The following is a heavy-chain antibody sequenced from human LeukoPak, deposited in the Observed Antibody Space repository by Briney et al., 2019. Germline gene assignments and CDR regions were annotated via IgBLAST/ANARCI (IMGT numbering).Heavy chain of an antibody. CDR3: ARGLGDSSGYYFGYFDY. D-gene: IGHD3-22*01. CDR2: IYSGGST. V-gene: IGHV3-66*01. CDR1: GFTVSSNY. J-gene: IGHJ4*02. Sequence: GGSLRLSCAASGFTVSSNYMSWVRQAPGKGLEWVSVIYSGGSTYYADSVKGRFTISRDNSKNTLYLQMNSLRAEDTAVYYYARGLGDSSGYYFGYFDYWGQGTLVTVSS.